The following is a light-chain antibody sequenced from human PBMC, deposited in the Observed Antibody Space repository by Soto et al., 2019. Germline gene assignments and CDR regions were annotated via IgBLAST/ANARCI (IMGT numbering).Light chain of an antibody. CDR3: QQYNNWPPLT. CDR2: GAS. J-gene: IGKJ4*01. CDR1: RGVSSD. V-gene: IGKV3-15*01. Sequence: EILMTQSPATLSVSPGERVILSCGASRGVSSDLAWYQQKPGQAPRLLIYGASTRATGTPASFSGSGSATEFTLTISSLKSEDFAAYYCQQYNNWPPLTFGGGTKVDI.